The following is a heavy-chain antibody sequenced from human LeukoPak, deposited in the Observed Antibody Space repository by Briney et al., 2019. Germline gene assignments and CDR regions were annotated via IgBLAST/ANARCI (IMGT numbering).Heavy chain of an antibody. Sequence: SETLSLTCSVSGDSISSYYWTWIRQPAGKGLEWIGRINTSGSTNYNPSLKSRVTMSVDTSKNQFSLNLGSVTAADTAVYYCARLGGENFWGQGTLATVSS. D-gene: IGHD3-10*01. CDR3: ARLGGENF. J-gene: IGHJ4*02. CDR2: INTSGST. CDR1: GDSISSYY. V-gene: IGHV4-4*07.